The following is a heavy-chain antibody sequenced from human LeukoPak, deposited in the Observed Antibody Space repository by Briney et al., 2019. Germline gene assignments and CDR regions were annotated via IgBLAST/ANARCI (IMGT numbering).Heavy chain of an antibody. V-gene: IGHV1-2*02. CDR1: GYTFTGYY. Sequence: ASVKVSCKASGYTFTGYYVHWVRQAPGQGLEWMGWINPNSGGTNYAQKFQGRVTMTRDTSISTAYMELSRLRPDDTAVYYCARDLGSSSSSLFDYWGQGTLVTVSS. J-gene: IGHJ4*02. CDR2: INPNSGGT. CDR3: ARDLGSSSSSLFDY. D-gene: IGHD6-13*01.